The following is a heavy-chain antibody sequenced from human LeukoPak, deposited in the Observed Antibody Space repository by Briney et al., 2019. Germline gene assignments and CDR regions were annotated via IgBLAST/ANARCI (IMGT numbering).Heavy chain of an antibody. Sequence: PGGSLRLSCAASGFTFSSYGMHWVRQAPGKGLGWVAFIRYDGSNKYYADSVKGRFTISRDNSKNTLYLQMNSLRAEDTAVYYCAKETSPGYSSGWYGFDYWGQGTLVTVSS. V-gene: IGHV3-30*02. CDR1: GFTFSSYG. CDR2: IRYDGSNK. J-gene: IGHJ4*02. D-gene: IGHD6-19*01. CDR3: AKETSPGYSSGWYGFDY.